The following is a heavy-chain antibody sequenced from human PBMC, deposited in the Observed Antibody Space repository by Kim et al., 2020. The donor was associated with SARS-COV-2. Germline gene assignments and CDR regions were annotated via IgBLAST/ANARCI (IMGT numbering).Heavy chain of an antibody. Sequence: YNPSLKSRVTISVDTSKNQFSLKLSSVTATDTAVYYCARLYSYGLYGMDVWGQGTTVTVSS. J-gene: IGHJ6*02. V-gene: IGHV4-34*01. D-gene: IGHD5-18*01. CDR3: ARLYSYGLYGMDV.